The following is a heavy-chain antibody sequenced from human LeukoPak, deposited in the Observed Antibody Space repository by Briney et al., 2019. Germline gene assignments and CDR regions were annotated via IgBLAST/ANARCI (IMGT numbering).Heavy chain of an antibody. J-gene: IGHJ4*02. V-gene: IGHV3-7*03. CDR2: IKNDGTVK. CDR1: GFTFSYHW. Sequence: GGSLTLSCAASGFTFSYHWMTWVRQAPGKGLEWVANIKNDGTVKNYVDSVKGRFTISRDNAKNSLYLQMNSLRAEDTAVYYCATQDYGASFDYWGQGTLVTVSS. D-gene: IGHD4-17*01. CDR3: ATQDYGASFDY.